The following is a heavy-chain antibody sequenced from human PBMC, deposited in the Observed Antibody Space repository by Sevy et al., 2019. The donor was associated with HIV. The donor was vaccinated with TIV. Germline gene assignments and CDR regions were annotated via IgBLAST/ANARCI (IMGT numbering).Heavy chain of an antibody. CDR1: GYTFTGYY. CDR2: INPNSGGT. CDR3: ARGYGSGSYEWFDP. D-gene: IGHD3-10*01. Sequence: ASLKVSCKASGYTFTGYYMHWVRQAPGQGLEWMGWINPNSGGTNYAQKFQGRVTMTRDTSISTAYMELSRLRSDDTAVYYCARGYGSGSYEWFDPWGQGTLVTVSS. V-gene: IGHV1-2*02. J-gene: IGHJ5*02.